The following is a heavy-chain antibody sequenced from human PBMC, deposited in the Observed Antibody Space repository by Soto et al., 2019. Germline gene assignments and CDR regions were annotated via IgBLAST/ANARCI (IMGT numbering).Heavy chain of an antibody. CDR3: VRGRYGSEIH. V-gene: IGHV3-53*04. J-gene: IGHJ4*02. D-gene: IGHD3-10*01. CDR2: VYSGGAT. CDR1: GFTVSSNY. Sequence: EVRLVESGGGLVQPGGSLRLSCAAFGFTVSSNYMTWVRLAPGKGLEWVSLVYSGGATHYAASVKGRLTISTHSSQNTLVLQMNSLTTEDTATYYCVRGRYGSEIHWGQGTKVTVSS.